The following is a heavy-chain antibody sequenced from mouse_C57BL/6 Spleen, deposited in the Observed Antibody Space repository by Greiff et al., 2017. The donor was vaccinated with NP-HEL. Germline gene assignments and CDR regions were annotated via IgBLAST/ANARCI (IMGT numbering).Heavy chain of an antibody. CDR1: GYTFTSYT. CDR3: ASITTEGWYFDV. D-gene: IGHD1-1*01. V-gene: IGHV1-4*01. Sequence: VMLVESGAELARPGASVKMSCKASGYTFTSYTMHWVKQRPGQGLEWIGYINPSSGYTKYNQKFKDKATLTADKSSSTAYMQLSSLTSEDSAVYYCASITTEGWYFDVWGTGTTVTVSS. CDR2: INPSSGYT. J-gene: IGHJ1*03.